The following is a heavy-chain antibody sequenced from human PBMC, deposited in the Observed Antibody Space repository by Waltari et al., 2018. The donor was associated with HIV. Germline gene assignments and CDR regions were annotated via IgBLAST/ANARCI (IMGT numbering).Heavy chain of an antibody. J-gene: IGHJ4*02. CDR3: TRLSIVVVTAIDF. Sequence: QLQLQESGPGLVKPSETLSLTCTVSGGSISSSTYYWGWVRQPPGKGLEWLGNLYYSGSTIYNPHVKSRVTISVDTSKNQFSRKLSSVTAADTAVYYCTRLSIVVVTAIDFWGQGTLVTVSS. CDR2: LYYSGST. V-gene: IGHV4-39*01. CDR1: GGSISSSTYY. D-gene: IGHD2-21*02.